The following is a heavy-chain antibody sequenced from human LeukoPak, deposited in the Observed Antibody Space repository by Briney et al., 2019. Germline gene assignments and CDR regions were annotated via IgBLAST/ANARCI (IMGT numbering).Heavy chain of an antibody. CDR1: GGSISSYY. J-gene: IGHJ4*02. CDR3: ARDRPGIGVDY. D-gene: IGHD3-10*01. Sequence: SETLSLTCTVSGGSISSYYWSWIRQPPGKGLEWIGYIYYSGSTNYNPSLKSRVTISVDTSKNQFSLKLSSVTAADTAVYYCARDRPGIGVDYWGQGTLVTVSS. CDR2: IYYSGST. V-gene: IGHV4-59*01.